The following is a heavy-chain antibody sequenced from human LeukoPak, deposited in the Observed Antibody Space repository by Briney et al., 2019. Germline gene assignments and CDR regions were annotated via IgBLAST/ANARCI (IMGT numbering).Heavy chain of an antibody. CDR2: IYYSGSA. CDR3: ARYYDFWSGYPY. J-gene: IGHJ4*02. Sequence: SETLSLTCTVSGGSISSSSYYWGWIRQPPGKGLEWIGSIYYSGSAYYNPSLKSRVTISVDTSKNQFSLKLSSVTAADTAMYYCARYYDFWSGYPYWGQGTLVTVSS. D-gene: IGHD3-3*01. CDR1: GGSISSSSYY. V-gene: IGHV4-39*07.